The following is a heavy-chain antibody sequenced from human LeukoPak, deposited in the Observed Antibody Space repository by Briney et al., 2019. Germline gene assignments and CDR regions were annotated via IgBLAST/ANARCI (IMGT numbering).Heavy chain of an antibody. V-gene: IGHV3-21*01. D-gene: IGHD4-23*01. CDR2: ISSSTSYI. J-gene: IGHJ4*02. CDR3: ARDYGGSSPFDY. Sequence: GGSLRLSCAASGFTFSSYSMNWVRQAPGKGLEWVSSISSSTSYIYYADSVKGRFTISRDNAKNSLYLHMNSLRAEDTAVYYCARDYGGSSPFDYWGQGTLVTVSS. CDR1: GFTFSSYS.